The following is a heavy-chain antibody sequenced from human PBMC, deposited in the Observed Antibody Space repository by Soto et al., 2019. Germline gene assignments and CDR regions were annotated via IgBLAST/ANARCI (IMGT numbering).Heavy chain of an antibody. CDR2: IKSKTDGGTT. V-gene: IGHV3-15*01. CDR1: GFTFSNAW. CDR3: RLLLWFGEFAFDI. Sequence: EVQLVESGGGLVKPGGSLRLSCAASGFTFSNAWMSWVRQAPGKGLEWVGRIKSKTDGGTTDYAAPVKGRFTISRDDSKNTVYLQMNSLKTEDTAVYYCRLLLWFGEFAFDIWGQGTMVTVSS. D-gene: IGHD3-10*01. J-gene: IGHJ3*02.